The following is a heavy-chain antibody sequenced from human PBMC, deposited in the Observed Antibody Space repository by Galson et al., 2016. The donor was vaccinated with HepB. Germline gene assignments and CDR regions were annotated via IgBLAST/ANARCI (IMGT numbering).Heavy chain of an antibody. V-gene: IGHV3-48*02. CDR1: GFIFSSYC. J-gene: IGHJ6*02. CDR3: ARDHDYYGIDV. Sequence: SLRLSCATSGFIFSSYCVHWVRQAPGKGLVWVSYINRDSSTIYYADSVKGRFTISRDNAKNSIHLQMNSLIDEDTAVYYCARDHDYYGIDVWGQGTTVTVSS. CDR2: INRDSSTI.